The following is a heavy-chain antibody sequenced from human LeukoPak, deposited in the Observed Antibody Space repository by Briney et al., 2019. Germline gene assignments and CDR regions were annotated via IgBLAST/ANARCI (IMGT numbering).Heavy chain of an antibody. V-gene: IGHV4-34*01. CDR3: ARLYGSGSYYNY. CDR2: INHSGST. Sequence: SETLSLTCTVYGGSFSGYYWSWNRQPPGKGLEWIGEINHSGSTNYNPSLKSRVTISVDTSKNQFSLKLSSVTAADTAVYYCARLYGSGSYYNYWGQGTLVTVSS. J-gene: IGHJ4*02. CDR1: GGSFSGYY. D-gene: IGHD3-10*01.